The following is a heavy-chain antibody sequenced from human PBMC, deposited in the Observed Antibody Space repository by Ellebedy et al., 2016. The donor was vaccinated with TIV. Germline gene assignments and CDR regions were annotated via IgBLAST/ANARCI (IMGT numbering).Heavy chain of an antibody. V-gene: IGHV4-34*01. J-gene: IGHJ4*02. CDR2: INDSGST. CDR3: ARGRTTMMTNPKYFDY. Sequence: SETLSLTXAVYGGSFSGYYWSWIRQPPGKGLQWIGEINDSGSTNYNPSLKSRVTISVDTSKNQFSLKLTSVTAADTAVYYCARGRTTMMTNPKYFDYWGQGTLLTVSS. CDR1: GGSFSGYY. D-gene: IGHD3-22*01.